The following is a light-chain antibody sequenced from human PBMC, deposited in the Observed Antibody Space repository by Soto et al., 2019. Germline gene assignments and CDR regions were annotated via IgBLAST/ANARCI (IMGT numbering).Light chain of an antibody. Sequence: QSALAQPPSASGSPGQSVTISCSGTSSDIGGYHYVSWYQQHPGKAPKLVIYDVTERPSGVPDRFYGSKSGNTASLTVTGLQAEDEAEYYCSSYAGSRNVIFGGGTQLTVL. CDR2: DVT. J-gene: IGLJ2*01. CDR1: SSDIGGYHY. CDR3: SSYAGSRNVI. V-gene: IGLV2-8*01.